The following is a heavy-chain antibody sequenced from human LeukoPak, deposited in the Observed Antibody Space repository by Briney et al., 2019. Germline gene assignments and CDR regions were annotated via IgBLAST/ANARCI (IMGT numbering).Heavy chain of an antibody. V-gene: IGHV4-4*09. Sequence: PSETLSLTCTVFGYSISSSYYWSWIRQPPGKGLEWIGYIYTSGGTNYIPSLKGRVTISIDTSKNQFSLKLSSVTAADSAVYYCARLTRLSTSPDRYYLDYWGQGTLATVSS. J-gene: IGHJ4*02. D-gene: IGHD6-6*01. CDR2: IYTSGGT. CDR3: ARLTRLSTSPDRYYLDY. CDR1: GYSISSSYY.